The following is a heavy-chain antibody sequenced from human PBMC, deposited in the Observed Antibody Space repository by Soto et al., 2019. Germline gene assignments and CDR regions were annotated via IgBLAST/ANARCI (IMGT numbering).Heavy chain of an antibody. Sequence: SETLSLTCTVSGGSISSYYWSWIRQPPGKGLEWIGYIYYSGSTNYNPSLKSRVTISVDTSKNQFSLKLSSVTAADTAVYYCARVVSSDYDFWSGYHYNWFDPWGQGTLVTVSS. CDR1: GGSISSYY. D-gene: IGHD3-3*01. CDR3: ARVVSSDYDFWSGYHYNWFDP. J-gene: IGHJ5*02. CDR2: IYYSGST. V-gene: IGHV4-59*01.